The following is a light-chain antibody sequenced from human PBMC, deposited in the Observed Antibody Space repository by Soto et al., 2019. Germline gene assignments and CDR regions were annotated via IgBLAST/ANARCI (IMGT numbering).Light chain of an antibody. J-gene: IGKJ1*01. CDR1: QSVISR. CDR2: AAS. CDR3: QQYNIWPMWT. Sequence: EIVLTQSPGTLSLSPGARATLSCRASQSVISRLAWYQQKPGQPPRLLIYAASTRATDVPARFSGGGSETEFTLTISSLQSQDFAVYFCQQYNIWPMWTFGQGTKVDIK. V-gene: IGKV3-15*01.